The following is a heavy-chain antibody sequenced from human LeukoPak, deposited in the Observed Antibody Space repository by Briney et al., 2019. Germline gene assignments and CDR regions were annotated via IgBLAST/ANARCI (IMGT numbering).Heavy chain of an antibody. D-gene: IGHD6-6*01. CDR2: MNPNSGNT. V-gene: IGHV1-8*01. CDR1: GYTFTSYA. CDR3: AKIGAPDRRTANHIGFVP. J-gene: IGHJ5*02. Sequence: GSSVKVSCKASGYTFTSYAINWVRHATGQGLEWMGCMNPNSGNTGYAQKFQGRVSMTWNTSISTSYMKLSRLKSEDTAVYYCAKIGAPDRRTANHIGFVPWGKGTLVTVSS.